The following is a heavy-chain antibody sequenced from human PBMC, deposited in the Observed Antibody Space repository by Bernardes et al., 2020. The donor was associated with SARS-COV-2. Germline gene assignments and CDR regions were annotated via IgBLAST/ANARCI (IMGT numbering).Heavy chain of an antibody. D-gene: IGHD3-3*01. CDR3: AHRRSYYDLWGDYYTGDWLDP. J-gene: IGHJ5*02. CDR1: GFSFTTAGLG. V-gene: IGHV2-5*02. Sequence: SGPTLVKPTQTLTLTCTFSGFSFTTAGLGVGWIRQPPGKAPEWLALIYWDDSKRYSPSLKTRLTITKDTSKNQVVLTMTNMDHADTATYYCAHRRSYYDLWGDYYTGDWLDPWGQGTLVTVSS. CDR2: IYWDDSK.